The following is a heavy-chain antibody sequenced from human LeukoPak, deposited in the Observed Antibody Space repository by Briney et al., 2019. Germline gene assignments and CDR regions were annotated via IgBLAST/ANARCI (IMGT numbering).Heavy chain of an antibody. CDR3: ARVEVPRDINDWYFDL. Sequence: PSETLSLTCTVSGYSIAHGFFWAWIRQPPGGGLEWIGGLYHSGTTYYNTSLKSRISTSVDTSKNQFSLKLRLVTAADTAVYYCARVEVPRDINDWYFDLWGRGTLVTVSS. V-gene: IGHV4-38-2*02. CDR2: LYHSGTT. D-gene: IGHD2-15*01. CDR1: GYSIAHGFF. J-gene: IGHJ2*01.